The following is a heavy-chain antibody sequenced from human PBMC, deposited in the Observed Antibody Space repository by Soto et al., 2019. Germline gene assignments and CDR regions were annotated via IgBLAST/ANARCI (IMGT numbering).Heavy chain of an antibody. D-gene: IGHD3-22*01. CDR2: INVGNSNT. Sequence: ASVKVSCKASGHTFTSYPMHWVRQAPGQRLEWMGWINVGNSNTKYSQKFQGRVTISRDTSASTAYMELSSLRSEDTAVYYCARARYYYDSSGLDYWGQGTLVTVSS. CDR1: GHTFTSYP. V-gene: IGHV1-3*01. J-gene: IGHJ4*02. CDR3: ARARYYYDSSGLDY.